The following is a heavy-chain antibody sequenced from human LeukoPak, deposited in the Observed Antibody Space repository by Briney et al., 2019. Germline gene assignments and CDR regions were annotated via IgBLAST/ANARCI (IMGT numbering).Heavy chain of an antibody. CDR2: ISSSSSYI. Sequence: GGSLRLSCAASGFTFSSYSMNWVRQAPGKGLEWVSSISSSSSYIYYADSVKGRFTISRDNAKNSLYLQMSSLRAEDTAVYYCARDNLAAAGFDYWGQGTLVTVSS. J-gene: IGHJ4*02. D-gene: IGHD6-13*01. V-gene: IGHV3-21*01. CDR3: ARDNLAAAGFDY. CDR1: GFTFSSYS.